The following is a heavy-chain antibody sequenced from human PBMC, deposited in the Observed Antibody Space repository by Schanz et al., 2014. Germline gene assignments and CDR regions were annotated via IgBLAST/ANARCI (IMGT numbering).Heavy chain of an antibody. CDR2: IGTAGDT. CDR1: GFSIRNHD. J-gene: IGHJ6*02. D-gene: IGHD6-13*01. Sequence: EVQLVESGGGLVQPGGSLRLSCAASGFSIRNHDMHWVRQATGAGLEWVSAIGTAGDTFYLDSVKGRFTISRENAKNSLYLQMNSLRAGDTAVYFCARVRRRIATPSTPSFRNYYYYAMAVWGQGTTVTVSS. V-gene: IGHV3-13*04. CDR3: ARVRRRIATPSTPSFRNYYYYAMAV.